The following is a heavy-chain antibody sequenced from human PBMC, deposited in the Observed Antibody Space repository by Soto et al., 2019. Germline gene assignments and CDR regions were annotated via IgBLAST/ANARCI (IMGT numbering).Heavy chain of an antibody. Sequence: ASVKVSCKASGYTFTSYDINWVRQATGQGLEWMGWMNPNSGNTGYAQKFQGRVTMTRNTSISTAYMELSSLRSEDTAVYYCARGAAAGTILYYYYYGMDVWGQGTTVTVS. V-gene: IGHV1-8*01. CDR2: MNPNSGNT. D-gene: IGHD6-13*01. CDR1: GYTFTSYD. CDR3: ARGAAAGTILYYYYYGMDV. J-gene: IGHJ6*02.